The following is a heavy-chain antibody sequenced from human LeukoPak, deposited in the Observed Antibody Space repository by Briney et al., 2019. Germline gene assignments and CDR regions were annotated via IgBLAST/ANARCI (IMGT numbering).Heavy chain of an antibody. CDR1: GYTFTGYY. J-gene: IGHJ5*02. Sequence: ASLKVSCKASGYTFTGYYMHWVRQAPGQGLEWMGWINPNSGGTNYAQKFQGRVTMTRDTSISTAYMELSRLRSDDTAVYYCARGRGSYYGAWFDPWGQGTLVTVSS. V-gene: IGHV1-2*02. D-gene: IGHD1-26*01. CDR3: ARGRGSYYGAWFDP. CDR2: INPNSGGT.